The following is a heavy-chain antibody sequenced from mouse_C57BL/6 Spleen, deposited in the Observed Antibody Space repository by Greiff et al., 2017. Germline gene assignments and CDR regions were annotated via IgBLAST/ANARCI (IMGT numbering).Heavy chain of an antibody. V-gene: IGHV1-18*01. Sequence: EVQLVESGPELVKPGASVKIPCKASGYTFTDYNMDWVKQSHGKSLEWIGDINPNNGGTIYNQKFKGKATLTVDKSSSTAYMELRSLTSEDTAVYYCARSYYGSSYGWYFDVWGTGTTVTVSS. D-gene: IGHD1-1*01. CDR1: GYTFTDYN. CDR3: ARSYYGSSYGWYFDV. CDR2: INPNNGGT. J-gene: IGHJ1*03.